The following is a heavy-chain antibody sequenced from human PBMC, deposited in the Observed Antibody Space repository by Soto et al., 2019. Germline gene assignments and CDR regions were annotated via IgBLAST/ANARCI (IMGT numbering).Heavy chain of an antibody. CDR3: ARAKYAGSYSPLDY. J-gene: IGHJ4*02. Sequence: GGSLRLSCAASGFPFSTYGMNWVRQAPGKGLEWVSYTNSGSNSIYYADSLKGRFTSSRANAKNSLFLQMNSLRVEDTAVYFCARAKYAGSYSPLDYWGQGALVTVSS. CDR2: TNSGSNSI. V-gene: IGHV3-48*01. D-gene: IGHD1-26*01. CDR1: GFPFSTYG.